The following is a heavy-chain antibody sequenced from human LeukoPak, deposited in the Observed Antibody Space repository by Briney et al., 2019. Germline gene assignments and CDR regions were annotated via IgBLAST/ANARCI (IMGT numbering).Heavy chain of an antibody. D-gene: IGHD1-26*01. CDR1: GFAFSNFW. CDR3: TRGRVGGIDY. V-gene: IGHV3-74*03. Sequence: AGGSLRLSCAASGFAFSNFWMHWVRQAPGKGLVWVSLINSDGTSATYADSVKGRFTISRDNAKNTIYLQMNSLRAEDTAVYYCTRGRVGGIDYWGQGTLVTVSS. J-gene: IGHJ4*02. CDR2: INSDGTSA.